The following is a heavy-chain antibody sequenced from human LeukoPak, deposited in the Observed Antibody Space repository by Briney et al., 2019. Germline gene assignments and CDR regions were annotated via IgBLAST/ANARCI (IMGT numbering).Heavy chain of an antibody. D-gene: IGHD2-2*02. CDR1: GGSFSGYY. CDR3: ARVYCSSTSCYTWFDY. Sequence: PSETLSLTCAVYGGSFSGYYWSWIRQPPGKGLEWIGEINHSGSTNYNPSLKNRVTISVDTSKNQFSLKLSSVTAADTAVYYCARVYCSSTSCYTWFDYWGQGTLVTVSS. J-gene: IGHJ4*02. V-gene: IGHV4-34*01. CDR2: INHSGST.